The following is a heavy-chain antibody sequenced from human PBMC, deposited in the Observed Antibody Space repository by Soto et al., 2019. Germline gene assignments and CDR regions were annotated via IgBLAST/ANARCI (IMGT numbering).Heavy chain of an antibody. J-gene: IGHJ3*02. Sequence: GESLKISCKVSGYNFNNYWIAWVRQMPGKGLEWMGIIYPGDSDIRYSPSFQGQVTISADKSISTAYLQWSSLKASDTAMYYCARRYGGAFDIWGQGTMVTVSS. V-gene: IGHV5-51*01. CDR1: GYNFNNYW. CDR3: ARRYGGAFDI. CDR2: IYPGDSDI. D-gene: IGHD3-16*01.